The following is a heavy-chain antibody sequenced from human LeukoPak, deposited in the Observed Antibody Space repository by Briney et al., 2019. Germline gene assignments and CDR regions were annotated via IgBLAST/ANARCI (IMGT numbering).Heavy chain of an antibody. CDR3: VRDFVVGAPDAFDI. CDR1: GFTFSSYN. V-gene: IGHV3-48*02. CDR2: ISTSSSTI. J-gene: IGHJ3*02. D-gene: IGHD1-26*01. Sequence: GGSLRLSCAASGFTFSSYNMNWVRQAPGKGLEWVSYISTSSSTIQYADSVKGRFTISRDNGKNSLYLQMNSLRDEDTAVYYCVRDFVVGAPDAFDIWGQGTMVTVSS.